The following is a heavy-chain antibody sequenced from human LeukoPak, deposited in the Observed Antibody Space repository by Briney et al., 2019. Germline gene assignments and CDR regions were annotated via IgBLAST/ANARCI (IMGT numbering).Heavy chain of an antibody. D-gene: IGHD5-12*01. CDR1: GFTFSSYG. Sequence: GGSLRLSCAASGFTFSSYGMHWVRQAPGKGLEWVAFIRYDGSDKNYADSVKGRFTISRDNSKNALYLQMNSLRAEDTAVYYCAKDRVHCSGYDYFDPWGQGTLVTVSS. V-gene: IGHV3-30*02. J-gene: IGHJ5*02. CDR2: IRYDGSDK. CDR3: AKDRVHCSGYDYFDP.